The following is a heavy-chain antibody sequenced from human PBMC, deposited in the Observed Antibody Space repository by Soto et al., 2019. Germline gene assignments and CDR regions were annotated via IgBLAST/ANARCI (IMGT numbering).Heavy chain of an antibody. CDR2: IYPGGSI. D-gene: IGHD6-19*01. CDR1: DGSISSSNW. J-gene: IGHJ4*02. V-gene: IGHV4-4*02. CDR3: VSADFDY. Sequence: QVQLQESGPGLVKPSGTLSLTCAVSDGSISSSNWWNWVRQPPGKGLEWIGEIYPGGSINYNPSLKSRLTISVDKSKNQISLNLTSVTAADTAVYYCVSADFDYWGQGTLVTVSS.